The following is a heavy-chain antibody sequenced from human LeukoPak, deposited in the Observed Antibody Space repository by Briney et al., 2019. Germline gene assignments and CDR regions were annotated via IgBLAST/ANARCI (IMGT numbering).Heavy chain of an antibody. J-gene: IGHJ6*03. V-gene: IGHV3-7*03. CDR3: ARSPRIIQISYYYYYMDV. CDR2: IKQDGSEK. CDR1: GFTFSSYW. D-gene: IGHD3-3*01. Sequence: GGSLRLSCAASGFTFSSYWMSWVRQAPGRGLEWVANIKQDGSEKYYVDSVKGRFTISRDNAKNSLYLQMNSLRAEDTAVYYCARSPRIIQISYYYYYMDVWGKGTTVTVSS.